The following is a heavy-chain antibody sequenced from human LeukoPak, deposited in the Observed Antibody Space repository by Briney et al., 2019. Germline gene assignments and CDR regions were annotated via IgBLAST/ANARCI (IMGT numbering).Heavy chain of an antibody. CDR2: IYSGGDT. V-gene: IGHV3-53*01. CDR1: GFTVRSNY. Sequence: GGSLRLSCAASGFTVRSNYMSWVRQAPGKGLEWVSIIYSGGDTYYADSVKGRFTISRDNSKNTLYLQMNSLRAEDTAVYYCARNKADSSAYHYWGQGTLVTVSS. D-gene: IGHD3-22*01. J-gene: IGHJ4*02. CDR3: ARNKADSSAYHY.